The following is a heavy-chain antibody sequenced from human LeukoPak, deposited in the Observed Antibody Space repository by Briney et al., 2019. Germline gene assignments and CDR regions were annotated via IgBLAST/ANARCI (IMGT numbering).Heavy chain of an antibody. D-gene: IGHD6-13*01. V-gene: IGHV3-23*01. J-gene: IGHJ4*02. CDR1: GFTFSSYA. CDR3: AKAWAAAGTFAS. Sequence: GGSLRLSCAASGFTFSSYAMSWVRQAPGKGLEWVSTIIGSGGDTYYADSVKGRFTISRDTSKNTLYLQMKSLRAEDTAVYYCAKAWAAAGTFASWGQGTLLTVSS. CDR2: IIGSGGDT.